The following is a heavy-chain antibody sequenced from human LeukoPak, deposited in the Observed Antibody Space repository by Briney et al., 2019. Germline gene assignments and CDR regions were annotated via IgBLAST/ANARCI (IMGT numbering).Heavy chain of an antibody. Sequence: QPGGSLRLSCAASGFTVSSNYMSWVRQAPGKGLEWVSVIYSGGSTYYADSVRGRFTISRDNSKNTLYLQMNSLRAEDTAVYYCARENDDSSGYFGYWGQGTLVTVSS. CDR2: IYSGGST. CDR3: ARENDDSSGYFGY. V-gene: IGHV3-66*01. D-gene: IGHD3-22*01. J-gene: IGHJ4*02. CDR1: GFTVSSNY.